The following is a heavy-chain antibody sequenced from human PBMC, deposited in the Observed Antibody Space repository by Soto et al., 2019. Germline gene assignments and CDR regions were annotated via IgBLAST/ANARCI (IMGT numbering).Heavy chain of an antibody. CDR3: ARAPYVAARNWLDP. Sequence: QVQLVQSGAEVRKPGASVMVSCKASGYTFTNYDINWVRQATGQGLEWMGWMKPNSGNTGYAQKFQGRVTMTRDTSISTAYMELSSLRPDDTAVYYCARAPYVAARNWLDPWGQGTLVTVSS. D-gene: IGHD3-10*02. CDR2: MKPNSGNT. V-gene: IGHV1-8*01. CDR1: GYTFTNYD. J-gene: IGHJ5*02.